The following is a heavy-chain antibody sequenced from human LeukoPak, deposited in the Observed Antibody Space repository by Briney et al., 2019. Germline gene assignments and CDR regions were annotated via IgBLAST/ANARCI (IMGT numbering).Heavy chain of an antibody. Sequence: SQTLSLTCAISGDSVSSNSAAWNWIRQSPSRGLEWLGRTYYRSKWYNDYAVSVKSRITINPDTSKNQFSLQLNSVTPEDTAVYYCARDLEYSSGWYPRGNYYYGMDVWGQGTTVTVSS. CDR3: ARDLEYSSGWYPRGNYYYGMDV. V-gene: IGHV6-1*01. CDR1: GDSVSSNSAA. J-gene: IGHJ6*02. D-gene: IGHD6-19*01. CDR2: TYYRSKWYN.